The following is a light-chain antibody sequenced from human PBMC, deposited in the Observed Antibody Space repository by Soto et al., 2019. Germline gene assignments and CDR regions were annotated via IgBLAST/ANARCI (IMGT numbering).Light chain of an antibody. J-gene: IGLJ1*01. V-gene: IGLV2-8*01. CDR3: SSYAGSNNV. CDR2: EVS. CDR1: SRDVGGYNY. Sequence: QSALTQPPSASGSPGQSVTISCTGTSRDVGGYNYVSWYQQHPGKAPKLMIYEVSKRPSGVPDRFSGSKSGNTASLTVSGLQAEDEADYYCSSYAGSNNVLGTGTKLTVL.